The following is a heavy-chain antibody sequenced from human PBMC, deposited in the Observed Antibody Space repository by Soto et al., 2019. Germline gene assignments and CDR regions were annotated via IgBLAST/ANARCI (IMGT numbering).Heavy chain of an antibody. CDR2: ISSSGSTI. Sequence: QVQLVESGGGLVQPGGSLRLSCAASGFTFSDYYMSWIRQAPGKGLEWVSYISSSGSTIYYADSVKGRFTISRDNAKNSLYLKMNSLRAEDTAVYYCVRDWFTGVDCGGACYRLTVNWFDPWGQGTLVTVSS. J-gene: IGHJ5*02. CDR3: VRDWFTGVDCGGACYRLTVNWFDP. D-gene: IGHD2-21*02. CDR1: GFTFSDYY. V-gene: IGHV3-11*01.